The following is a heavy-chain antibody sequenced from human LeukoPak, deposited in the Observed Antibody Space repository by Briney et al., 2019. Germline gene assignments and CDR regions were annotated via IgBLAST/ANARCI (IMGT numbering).Heavy chain of an antibody. V-gene: IGHV3-7*01. CDR2: IKQDGSEK. J-gene: IGHJ4*02. CDR1: GFTFSINW. Sequence: GGSLRLSCAASGFTFSINWMSWVRQAPGKGLEWVANIKQDGSEKYYVDSVKGRFTISRDNAKNSLYLQMNSLRAEDTAVYYCARGGGPLDYWGQGTLVTVSS. CDR3: ARGGGPLDY.